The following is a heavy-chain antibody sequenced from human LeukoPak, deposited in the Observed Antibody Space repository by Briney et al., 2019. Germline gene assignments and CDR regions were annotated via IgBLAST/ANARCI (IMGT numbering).Heavy chain of an antibody. Sequence: ASVKVSCKASGYTFTTFDIHWVRQAPGQGLEWMGWINPNSGGTKYAQKFQGRVTMTRDTSISTAYMELSRLRSDDTAVYYCARGGASRYYYDSSGYSGYFDYWGQGTLVTVSS. CDR2: INPNSGGT. CDR3: ARGGASRYYYDSSGYSGYFDY. J-gene: IGHJ4*02. D-gene: IGHD3-22*01. CDR1: GYTFTTFD. V-gene: IGHV1-2*02.